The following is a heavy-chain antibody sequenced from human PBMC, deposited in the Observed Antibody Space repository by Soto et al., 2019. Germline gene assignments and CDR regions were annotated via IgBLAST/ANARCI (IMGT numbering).Heavy chain of an antibody. CDR2: IYHRGRT. D-gene: IGHD2-8*01. J-gene: IGHJ4*02. CDR3: ARGESMLPGVLTAPLDY. Sequence: QLQEPGPGLVKPSETLSLTCTVSGDTIYSDSYYWSWIRQSPGKGLEWMRYIYHRGRTYYNPALRSRFSISVDTSKNQFFLKMRSATAADTAVYYCARGESMLPGVLTAPLDYWRLRTLVTASS. V-gene: IGHV4-30-4*01. CDR1: GDTIYSDSYY.